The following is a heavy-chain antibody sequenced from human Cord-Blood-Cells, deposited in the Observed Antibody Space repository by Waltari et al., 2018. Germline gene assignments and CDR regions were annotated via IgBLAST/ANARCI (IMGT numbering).Heavy chain of an antibody. CDR2: IYSGGST. CDR1: GFTVMRNY. CDR3: ARLLNGAFDI. D-gene: IGHD1-26*01. J-gene: IGHJ3*02. V-gene: IGHV3-53*04. Sequence: EVQLVESGGGLVQPGGSLRLSCAASGFTVMRNYMSWVRQAPGKGLEWVSVIYSGGSTYYADSVKGRFTISRHNSKNTLYLQMNSLRAEDTAVYYCARLLNGAFDIWGQGTMVTVSS.